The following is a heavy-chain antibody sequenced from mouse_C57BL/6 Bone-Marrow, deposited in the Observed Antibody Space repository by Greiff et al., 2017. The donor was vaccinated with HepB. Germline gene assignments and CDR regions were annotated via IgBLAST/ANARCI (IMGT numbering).Heavy chain of an antibody. CDR3: ARDPLKDYYAMDY. Sequence: ESGPGLVKPSQSLSLTCSVTGYSITSGYYWNWIRQFPGNKLEWMGYISYDGSNNYNPSLKNRISITRDTSKNQFFLKLNSVTTEDTATYYCARDPLKDYYAMDYWGQGTSVTVSS. D-gene: IGHD1-3*01. CDR2: ISYDGSN. CDR1: GYSITSGYY. V-gene: IGHV3-6*01. J-gene: IGHJ4*01.